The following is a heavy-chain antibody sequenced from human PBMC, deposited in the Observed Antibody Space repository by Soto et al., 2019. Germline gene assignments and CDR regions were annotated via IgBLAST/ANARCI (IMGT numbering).Heavy chain of an antibody. Sequence: ASVKVSCKASGYTFTSYYMHWVRQAPGQGLEWMGIINPSGGSTSYAQKFQGRVTMTRDTSTSAVYMELSSLRSEDTAVYYCARGSRKEYCSSTSCPAGLNWFDPWGQGTLVTVSS. CDR1: GYTFTSYY. CDR2: INPSGGST. V-gene: IGHV1-46*01. D-gene: IGHD2-2*01. J-gene: IGHJ5*02. CDR3: ARGSRKEYCSSTSCPAGLNWFDP.